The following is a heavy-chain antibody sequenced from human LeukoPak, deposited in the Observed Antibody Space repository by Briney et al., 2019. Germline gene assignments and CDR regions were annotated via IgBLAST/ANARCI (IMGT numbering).Heavy chain of an antibody. Sequence: GGSLRLSCVASGFTFSSYGMHWVRQAPGKGLEWVAVISYDGSNKYYADSVKGRFTISRDNSKNTLYLQMNSLRAEDTAVYYCARDPGTMIRGALDIWGQGTMVTVSS. CDR2: ISYDGSNK. D-gene: IGHD3-22*01. V-gene: IGHV3-30*19. CDR3: ARDPGTMIRGALDI. CDR1: GFTFSSYG. J-gene: IGHJ3*02.